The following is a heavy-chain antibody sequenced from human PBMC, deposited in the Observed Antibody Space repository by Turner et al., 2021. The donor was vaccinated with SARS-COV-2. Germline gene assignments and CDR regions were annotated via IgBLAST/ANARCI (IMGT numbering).Heavy chain of an antibody. Sequence: EVQLVESGGGLVQPGGSLRLSCAASGFTFSSYWMSWVRQAPGKGLEWVANINQDGSEKYYGDSVKGRFTISRDNAKNSLYLQMNSLRAEDTAVYYCARDRPQYYDFWSGYWWFDPWGQGTLVTVSS. CDR2: INQDGSEK. D-gene: IGHD3-3*01. V-gene: IGHV3-7*03. J-gene: IGHJ5*02. CDR3: ARDRPQYYDFWSGYWWFDP. CDR1: GFTFSSYW.